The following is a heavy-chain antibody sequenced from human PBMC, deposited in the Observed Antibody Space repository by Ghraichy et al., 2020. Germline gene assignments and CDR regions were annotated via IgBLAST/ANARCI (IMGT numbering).Heavy chain of an antibody. CDR2: IYTSGST. CDR3: AREGNSGYQQYFQH. D-gene: IGHD3-22*01. V-gene: IGHV4-61*02. CDR1: GGSISSGTYY. Sequence: SETLSLTCTVSGGSISSGTYYWSWIRQPAGKGLEWIGRIYTSGSTIYSPSLKSRVTISVDTSKNQFSLKLSSVTAADTAVYYCAREGNSGYQQYFQHWGQGTLVTVSS. J-gene: IGHJ1*01.